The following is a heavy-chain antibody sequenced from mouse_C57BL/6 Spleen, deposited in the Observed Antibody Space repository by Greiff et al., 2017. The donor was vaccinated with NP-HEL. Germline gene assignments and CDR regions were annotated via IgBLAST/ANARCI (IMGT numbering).Heavy chain of an antibody. V-gene: IGHV1-50*01. Sequence: VQLQQPGAELVKPGASVKLSCKASGYTFTSYWMQWVKQRPGQGLEWIGEIDPSDSYTNYNQKFKGKATLTVDTSSSTAYMQLSSLTSEDSAVYYCARTIYYGKEPAWFAYWGQGTLVTVSA. CDR2: IDPSDSYT. CDR3: ARTIYYGKEPAWFAY. D-gene: IGHD2-1*01. J-gene: IGHJ3*01. CDR1: GYTFTSYW.